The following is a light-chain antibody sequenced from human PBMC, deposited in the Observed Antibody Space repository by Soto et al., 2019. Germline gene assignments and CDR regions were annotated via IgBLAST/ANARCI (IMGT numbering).Light chain of an antibody. CDR3: QQTSTTPWT. J-gene: IGKJ1*01. CDR1: QTVKTY. Sequence: DVQMTQSPSSLSASVGDSVTITCRSSQTVKTYLNWYQHKPGKAPQLLIYASSRLQTGVASRVSGSGSGTYFSLTISSLQPEDFATYYCQQTSTTPWTFGQGTKVEIK. CDR2: ASS. V-gene: IGKV1-39*01.